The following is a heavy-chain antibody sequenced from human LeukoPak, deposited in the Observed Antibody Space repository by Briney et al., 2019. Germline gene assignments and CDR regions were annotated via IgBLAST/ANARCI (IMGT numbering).Heavy chain of an antibody. CDR3: ARRQPLGCSGTSCCAGPVDY. J-gene: IGHJ4*02. Sequence: PGGSLRLSCAASGFTFSTYSMNWVRQAPGKGLEWVSSISGTSTYIYYADSVKGRFTISRDNGKNSLYLQMNSLRAEDTAVYYCARRQPLGCSGTSCCAGPVDYWGQGTLVTVSS. CDR2: ISGTSTYI. CDR1: GFTFSTYS. V-gene: IGHV3-21*01. D-gene: IGHD2-2*01.